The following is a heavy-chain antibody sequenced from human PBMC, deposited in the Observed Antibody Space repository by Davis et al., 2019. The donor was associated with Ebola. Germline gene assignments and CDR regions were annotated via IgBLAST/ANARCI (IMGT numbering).Heavy chain of an antibody. Sequence: AASVKVSCKASGGTFSSYAISWVRQAPGQGLEWMGGIIPIFGTANYAQKFQGRVTITADKSTSTDYMELSSLRSEDTAVYYCARDRDFWSGYGFDYWGQGTLVTVSS. CDR1: GGTFSSYA. J-gene: IGHJ4*02. CDR2: IIPIFGTA. CDR3: ARDRDFWSGYGFDY. D-gene: IGHD3-3*01. V-gene: IGHV1-69*06.